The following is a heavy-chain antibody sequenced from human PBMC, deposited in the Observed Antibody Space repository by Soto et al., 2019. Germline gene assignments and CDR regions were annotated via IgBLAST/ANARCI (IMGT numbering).Heavy chain of an antibody. Sequence: GGSLRLSCAASGFTFSSYAPSWVRQAPGKGLEWVSGISANGGSTYHADSVKGRFTISRDNSKNTLYLQMNSLRAEDTAVYYWANPGGRRKFNWFAPGGQGPLVTVSS. J-gene: IGHJ5*02. D-gene: IGHD2-15*01. CDR1: GFTFSSYA. V-gene: IGHV3-23*01. CDR3: ANPGGRRKFNWFAP. CDR2: ISANGGST.